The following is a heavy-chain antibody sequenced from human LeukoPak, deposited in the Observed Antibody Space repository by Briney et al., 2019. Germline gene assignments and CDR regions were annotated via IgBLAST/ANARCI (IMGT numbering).Heavy chain of an antibody. Sequence: PSETLSLTCTVSGGSISSYYWSWIRQPPGKGLEWIGYIYYSGSTNYNPYLKIRVTISVDTTKNQFSLKLSSVTAADTAVYYCARVLPSSSWSLDYWGQGTLVTVSS. CDR1: GGSISSYY. V-gene: IGHV4-59*01. CDR3: ARVLPSSSWSLDY. CDR2: IYYSGST. D-gene: IGHD6-13*01. J-gene: IGHJ4*02.